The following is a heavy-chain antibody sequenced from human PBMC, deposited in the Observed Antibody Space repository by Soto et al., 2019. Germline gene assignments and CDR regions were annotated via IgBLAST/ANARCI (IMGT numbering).Heavy chain of an antibody. J-gene: IGHJ4*02. CDR2: ISGSGGST. CDR1: GFTFRSYA. D-gene: IGHD1-26*01. Sequence: LSLTCAASGFTFRSYAMSWVRQAPGKGLEWVSAISGSGGSTYYADSVKGRFTISSDNSKNTQYLQMNSLRAEDTAVYYCAKLPQWELLRGDYWGQGTLVTVSS. CDR3: AKLPQWELLRGDY. V-gene: IGHV3-23*01.